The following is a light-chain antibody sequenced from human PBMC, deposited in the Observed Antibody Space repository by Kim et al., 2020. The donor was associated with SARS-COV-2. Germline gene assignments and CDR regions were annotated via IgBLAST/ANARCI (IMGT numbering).Light chain of an antibody. CDR1: HRLVYRRGTTC. CDR3: MQGAHWPPT. J-gene: IGKJ4*01. CDR2: YVS. Sequence: PPSYSFRPCHRLVYRRGTTCLIWFQQRPVQSPSLLIYYVSTRATGIPARFSGSGSGTDFTLNISRVESEDVGIYYCMQGAHWPPTFGGGTKVDIK. V-gene: IGKV2-30*01.